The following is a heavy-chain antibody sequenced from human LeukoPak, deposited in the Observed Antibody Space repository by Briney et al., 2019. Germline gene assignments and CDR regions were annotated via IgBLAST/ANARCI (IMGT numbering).Heavy chain of an antibody. V-gene: IGHV3-74*01. CDR2: IKYDGSYT. CDR3: VRDGDAYNFDF. CDR1: GFTFSNYA. J-gene: IGHJ4*02. Sequence: GWSLRLSCAASGFTFSNYAMHWVRQAPGKGLEWVSRIKYDGSYTNYADSVKGRFTISRDNARNTLSLHMISLRAEDTAVYFCVRDGDAYNFDFWGQGVLVTVSS. D-gene: IGHD5-24*01.